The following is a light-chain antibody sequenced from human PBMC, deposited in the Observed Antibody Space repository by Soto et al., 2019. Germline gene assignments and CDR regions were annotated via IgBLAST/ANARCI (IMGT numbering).Light chain of an antibody. CDR2: SAS. J-gene: IGKJ5*01. CDR1: QSISYN. Sequence: EVVMTQSPATLSVSPGERATLSCRASQSISYNLAWYQQKPGQAPRVLIYSASTRATGIPARFSGSGSGTEFTLTISSLQSEDFAVYYCQQYNNWPPITFGQGTRLEIK. CDR3: QQYNNWPPIT. V-gene: IGKV3-15*01.